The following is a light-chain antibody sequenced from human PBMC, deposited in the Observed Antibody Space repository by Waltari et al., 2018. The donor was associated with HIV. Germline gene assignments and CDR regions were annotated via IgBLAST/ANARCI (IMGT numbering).Light chain of an antibody. Sequence: QSVLTQPPPASGTLGQAVTISCFGSPSDIGSNTVNWYQHLPGAAPKLIIFRNHQRPSGVPDRCSGSQSGTSAFLTITGLLSGDEATYYCAAWDASLHVLFGGGTQLTVV. CDR2: RNH. CDR1: PSDIGSNT. J-gene: IGLJ2*01. V-gene: IGLV1-44*01. CDR3: AAWDASLHVL.